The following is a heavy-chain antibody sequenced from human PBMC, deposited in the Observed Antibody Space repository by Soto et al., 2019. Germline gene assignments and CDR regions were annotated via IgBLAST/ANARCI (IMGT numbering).Heavy chain of an antibody. D-gene: IGHD2-2*01. J-gene: IGHJ5*02. CDR1: GYIFTSYG. CDR2: ISGYNANT. Sequence: ASVKVSCKASGYIFTSYGISWVRQAPGQGLEWMGWISGYNANTNYAQKVQGRVTMTTDTSTNTAYMDLRNLTPDDTAVYYCARVHRYCSTTTCFAGVTWFDPWGQGT. V-gene: IGHV1-18*04. CDR3: ARVHRYCSTTTCFAGVTWFDP.